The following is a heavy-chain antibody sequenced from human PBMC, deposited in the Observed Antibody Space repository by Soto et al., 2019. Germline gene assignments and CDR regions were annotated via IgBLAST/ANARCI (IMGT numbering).Heavy chain of an antibody. CDR3: ARDGAYYYDSSGYSPSLYYYYGMDV. Sequence: ASVKVSCKASGYTFTSYGISWVRQAPGQGLEWMGWISAYNGNTNYAQKLQGRVTMTTDTSTSTAYMELRSLRSDDTAVYYCARDGAYYYDSSGYSPSLYYYYGMDVWGQGTTVTVPS. CDR1: GYTFTSYG. D-gene: IGHD3-22*01. CDR2: ISAYNGNT. V-gene: IGHV1-18*04. J-gene: IGHJ6*02.